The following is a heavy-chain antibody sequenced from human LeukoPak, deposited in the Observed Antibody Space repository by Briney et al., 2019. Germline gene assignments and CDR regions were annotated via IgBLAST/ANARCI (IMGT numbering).Heavy chain of an antibody. J-gene: IGHJ4*02. CDR1: GFTFSSYA. Sequence: GGSLRLSCTASGFTFSSYAMSWVRQAPEKGLEWVSSITSSGESTWYAGSVKGQFTISRDNSKNTLYLQMNSLRSDDTAVYYCAREAIKYCSSTSCYLGYWGQGTLVTVSS. CDR2: ITSSGEST. D-gene: IGHD2-2*01. CDR3: AREAIKYCSSTSCYLGY. V-gene: IGHV3-23*01.